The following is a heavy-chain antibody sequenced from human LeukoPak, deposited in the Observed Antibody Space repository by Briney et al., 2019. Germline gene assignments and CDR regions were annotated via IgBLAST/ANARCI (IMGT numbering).Heavy chain of an antibody. J-gene: IGHJ5*02. Sequence: SETLSLTCTVSGGSISSYYWGWIRQPPGKGLEWIGYIYYSGSTNYNPSLKSRVTISVDTSKNQFSLKLSSVTAADTAVYYCARGSLTGYYNWFDPWGQGTLVTVSS. CDR3: ARGSLTGYYNWFDP. CDR1: GGSISSYY. CDR2: IYYSGST. V-gene: IGHV4-59*01. D-gene: IGHD3-9*01.